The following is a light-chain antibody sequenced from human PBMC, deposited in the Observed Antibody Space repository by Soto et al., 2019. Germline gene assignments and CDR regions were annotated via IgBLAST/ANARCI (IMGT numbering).Light chain of an antibody. CDR2: GPS. Sequence: EIVLTQSPRTLSLSPGESATLSCRASQNVYINSLAWFQQKPGQTPRLLIYGPSTRAAGVPDRFTGSGSGADFALTITSLEPEDFAMYYCQQYGSSPLFGQGTKLEIK. V-gene: IGKV3-20*01. CDR3: QQYGSSPL. CDR1: QNVYINS. J-gene: IGKJ2*01.